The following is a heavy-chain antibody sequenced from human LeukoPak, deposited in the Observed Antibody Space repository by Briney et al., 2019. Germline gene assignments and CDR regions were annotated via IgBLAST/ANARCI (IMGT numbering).Heavy chain of an antibody. J-gene: IGHJ4*02. CDR1: GGTFSSYA. D-gene: IGHD3-9*01. CDR3: ARDPHILTGSYFDY. CDR2: IIPIFGTA. Sequence: SVKVSCKASGGTFSSYAISWVRQAPGQGLEWMGGIIPIFGTANYAQKFQGRVTITTDESTSTAYMELSSLRSEDTAVYYCARDPHILTGSYFDYWGQGTLVTVSS. V-gene: IGHV1-69*05.